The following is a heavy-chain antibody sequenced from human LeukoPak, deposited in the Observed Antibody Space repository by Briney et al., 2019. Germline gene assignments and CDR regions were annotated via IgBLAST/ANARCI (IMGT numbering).Heavy chain of an antibody. CDR1: RFILTRYA. V-gene: IGHV3-23*01. J-gene: IGHJ6*03. Sequence: GGSLRHSCAASRFILTRYAMSWVRQAPGKGPDWVSYGGSGGSTYYADSVKGRFTVSRDNSKSTLYLQMNSLTAEDTAVYYCAKMRGQYYHSYYMDAWGKGTTVTVSS. CDR2: GGSGGST. CDR3: AKMRGQYYHSYYMDA.